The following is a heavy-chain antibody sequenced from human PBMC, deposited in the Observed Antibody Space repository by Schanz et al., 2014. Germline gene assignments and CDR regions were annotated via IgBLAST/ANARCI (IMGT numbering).Heavy chain of an antibody. CDR2: ISVYTGNT. CDR1: GYTFTTYA. Sequence: QVQLVQSGAEVKKPGASVRVSCKASGYTFTTYAMSWVRQAPGQGLEWVGWISVYTGNTKYGQKVQGRVTMTTDTSTSTVYMELRSLRSDDTAVFYCAKGMGYCSGGTCYDYYYYGLDVWGQGTTVTVSS. CDR3: AKGMGYCSGGTCYDYYYYGLDV. J-gene: IGHJ6*02. V-gene: IGHV1-18*01. D-gene: IGHD2-15*01.